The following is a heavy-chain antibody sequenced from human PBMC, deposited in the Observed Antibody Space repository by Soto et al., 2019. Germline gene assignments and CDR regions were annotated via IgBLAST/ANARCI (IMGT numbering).Heavy chain of an antibody. V-gene: IGHV2-70*04. Sequence: SGPTLVNPTQTLTLTCTFSGFSLSTSGMRVSWIRQPPGKALEWLARIDWDDDKFYSTSLKTRLTISKDTSKNQVVLTMTNMDPVDTATASGAGVQDDGSGDCYGEYDYWGQGTLVTVSS. D-gene: IGHD3-22*01. CDR1: GFSLSTSGMR. CDR3: AGVQDDGSGDCYGEYDY. J-gene: IGHJ4*02. CDR2: IDWDDDK.